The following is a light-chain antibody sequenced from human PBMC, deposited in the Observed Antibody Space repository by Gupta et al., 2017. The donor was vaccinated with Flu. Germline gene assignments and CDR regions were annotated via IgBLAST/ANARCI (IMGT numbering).Light chain of an antibody. CDR3: QSYDSSLSGSV. CDR2: GNN. V-gene: IGLV1-40*01. Sequence: RSNIGAGYDVQWYQQLPRTAPRLLIYGNNNRPSGVPYRFSGSKSGFSASLAITGLQGDDEAAYYCQSYDSSLSGSVFGGGTQLTVL. J-gene: IGLJ3*02. CDR1: RSNIGAGYD.